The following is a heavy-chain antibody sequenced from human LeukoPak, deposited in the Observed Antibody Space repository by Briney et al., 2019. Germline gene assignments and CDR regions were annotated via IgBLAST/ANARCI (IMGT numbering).Heavy chain of an antibody. D-gene: IGHD1-26*01. CDR3: ARAAYSGSYHSDY. CDR2: IYYSGSA. J-gene: IGHJ4*02. Sequence: SETLSLTCTVSGGSVNSGSYYWNWIRQPPGKGLEWIGYIYYSGSANYNPSLKSRVTISVDTSKNQFSLKLSSVTAADTAVYYCARAAYSGSYHSDYWGQGTLVTVSS. V-gene: IGHV4-61*01. CDR1: GGSVNSGSYY.